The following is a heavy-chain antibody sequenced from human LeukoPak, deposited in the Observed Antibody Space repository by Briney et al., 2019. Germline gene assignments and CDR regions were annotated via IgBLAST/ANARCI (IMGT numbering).Heavy chain of an antibody. J-gene: IGHJ4*02. D-gene: IGHD3-22*01. CDR1: GGSISSYY. CDR2: IYYSGST. CDR3: ARGPTRYYYYDSSSYYDY. Sequence: SETLSLTCTVSGGSISSYYWSWIRQPPGKGLEWIGYIYYSGSTNYNPSLKSRVTISVDTSKNQFSLKLSSVTAADTAVYYCARGPTRYYYYDSSSYYDYWGQGTLVTVSS. V-gene: IGHV4-59*01.